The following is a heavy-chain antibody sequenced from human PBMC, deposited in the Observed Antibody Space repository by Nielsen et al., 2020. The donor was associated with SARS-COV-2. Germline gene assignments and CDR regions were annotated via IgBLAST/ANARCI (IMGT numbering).Heavy chain of an antibody. CDR3: ASQRGSYYYYGMDV. Sequence: SETLSLTCTVSGGSFSSSRYYWAWIRQPPGKGLEWIGSIYYSGSTYYNPSLKSRVTISVDTSKNQFSLKLSSVTAADTAVYYCASQRGSYYYYGMDVWGQGTTVTVSS. CDR2: IYYSGST. D-gene: IGHD1-26*01. J-gene: IGHJ6*02. CDR1: GGSFSSSRYY. V-gene: IGHV4-39*01.